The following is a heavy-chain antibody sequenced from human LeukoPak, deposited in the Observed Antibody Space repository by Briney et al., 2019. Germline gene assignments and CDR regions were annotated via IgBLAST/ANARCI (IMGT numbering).Heavy chain of an antibody. D-gene: IGHD6-13*01. CDR3: AREPSAGWFDP. Sequence: GSLRLSCAASGFTFSSYSMSWVRQAPGKGLEWVSSISSSSSYIYYADSVKGRFTISRDNAKNSLYLQMNSLRAEDTAVYYCAREPSAGWFDPWGQGTLVTVSS. CDR2: ISSSSSYI. J-gene: IGHJ5*02. V-gene: IGHV3-21*01. CDR1: GFTFSSYS.